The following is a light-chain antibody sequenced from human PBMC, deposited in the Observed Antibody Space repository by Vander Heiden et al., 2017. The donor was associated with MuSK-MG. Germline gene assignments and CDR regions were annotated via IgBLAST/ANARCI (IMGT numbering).Light chain of an antibody. Sequence: QSVLTQPPSVSGTPGQRVTISCSGSSSNIGSNTVNWYQQLPGTAPKLRSYRKYQRPSGVPDRFSCSRSGTSDSLAISGLQSEDEADYDGAAWDDSLNGRFVFGGGTKLTVL. CDR2: RKY. J-gene: IGLJ2*01. CDR3: AAWDDSLNGRFV. CDR1: SSNIGSNT. V-gene: IGLV1-44*01.